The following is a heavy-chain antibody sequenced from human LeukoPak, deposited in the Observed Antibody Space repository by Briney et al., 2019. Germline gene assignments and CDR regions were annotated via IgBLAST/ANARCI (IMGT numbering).Heavy chain of an antibody. Sequence: ASVKVSCKASGYTFTSYGISWVRQAPGQGLEWMGWISAYNGNTNYAQKLQGRVTMTTDTSTSTAYMELRSLRSGDTAVYYCARLGYCSSTSCYVYYYYYYGTDVWGQGTTVTVSS. D-gene: IGHD2-2*01. J-gene: IGHJ6*02. CDR3: ARLGYCSSTSCYVYYYYYYGTDV. V-gene: IGHV1-18*01. CDR1: GYTFTSYG. CDR2: ISAYNGNT.